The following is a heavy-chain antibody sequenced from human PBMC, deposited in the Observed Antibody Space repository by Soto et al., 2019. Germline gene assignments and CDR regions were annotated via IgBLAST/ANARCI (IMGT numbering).Heavy chain of an antibody. Sequence: SGGSMRLSCAASGFTFSSYSMNWVRQAPGKGLEWVSYISSSSSTIYYADSVKGRFTISRDNAKNSLYLQMNSLRDEDTAVYYCAREWNPLNWFDPWGQGTLVTVSS. CDR3: AREWNPLNWFDP. V-gene: IGHV3-48*02. CDR1: GFTFSSYS. CDR2: ISSSSSTI. J-gene: IGHJ5*02. D-gene: IGHD1-1*01.